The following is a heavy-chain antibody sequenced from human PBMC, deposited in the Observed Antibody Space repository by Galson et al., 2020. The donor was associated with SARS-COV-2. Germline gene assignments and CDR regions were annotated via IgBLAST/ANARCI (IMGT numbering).Heavy chain of an antibody. V-gene: IGHV4-39*01. CDR1: GGSISSSNNY. Sequence: TSETLSLTCTVSGGSISSSNNYWGWIRQPPGEGLEWIASIYYGGNTYYNPSLKSRVTISVDTSENQFSLKLSSVTAADTAVYYCARHFSSSSVRLLFNWFDPWGQGIQVTVSS. CDR3: ARHFSSSSVRLLFNWFDP. D-gene: IGHD6-6*01. CDR2: IYYGGNT. J-gene: IGHJ5*02.